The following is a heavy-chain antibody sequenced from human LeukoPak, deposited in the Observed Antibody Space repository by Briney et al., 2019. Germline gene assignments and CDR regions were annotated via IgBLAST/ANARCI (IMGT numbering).Heavy chain of an antibody. CDR1: GFTFSSYS. D-gene: IGHD3-22*01. CDR2: ISYSSSTI. V-gene: IGHV3-48*01. J-gene: IGHJ4*02. CDR3: AAKWLLRRY. Sequence: GGSLRLSCAASGFTFSSYSMNWARQAPGKGLEWVSYISYSSSTIYYADSVKGRFTISRDNGKNSLYLQMNSLTAEDTAVYYCAAKWLLRRYWGQGTLVTVSS.